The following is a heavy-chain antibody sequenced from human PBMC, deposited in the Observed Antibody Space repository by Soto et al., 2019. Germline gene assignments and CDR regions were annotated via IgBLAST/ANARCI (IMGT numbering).Heavy chain of an antibody. CDR2: IHHSGST. CDR3: ARDKITGLFDY. J-gene: IGHJ4*02. CDR1: GGYMTSSNW. D-gene: IGHD2-8*02. V-gene: IGHV4-4*02. Sequence: SETLSLTCTVSGGYMTSSNWWNWVRQPPGKGLEWIGEIHHSGSTNYNPSLKSRVTISVDTSKNQFSLKLTSVTAADTAVYYCARDKITGLFDYWGQGTLVTVSS.